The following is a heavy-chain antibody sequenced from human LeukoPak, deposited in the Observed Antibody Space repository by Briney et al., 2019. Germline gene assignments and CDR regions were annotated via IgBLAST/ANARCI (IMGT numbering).Heavy chain of an antibody. J-gene: IGHJ4*02. Sequence: ASVKVSCKASGGTFSSYAISWVRQAPGQGLEWMGGIIPIFGTANYAQKFQGRVTITADKPTSTAYMELSSLRSEDTAVYYCANTYSSSWYLGYFDYWGQGTLVTVSS. V-gene: IGHV1-69*06. CDR3: ANTYSSSWYLGYFDY. D-gene: IGHD6-13*01. CDR1: GGTFSSYA. CDR2: IIPIFGTA.